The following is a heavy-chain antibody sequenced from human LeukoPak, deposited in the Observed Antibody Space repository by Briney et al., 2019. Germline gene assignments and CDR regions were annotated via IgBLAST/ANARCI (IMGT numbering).Heavy chain of an antibody. Sequence: GGSLRLSCAASTLTFSDYSLNWVRQAPGKGLEWVSSISSSSRHIYYGDSVKGRFTISRDNSKNMLYLQMNSLRAGDTAVYYCRSYDFWLVYPIDSWGQGTLVTVSS. D-gene: IGHD3-3*01. V-gene: IGHV3-21*04. CDR3: RSYDFWLVYPIDS. J-gene: IGHJ4*02. CDR1: TLTFSDYS. CDR2: ISSSSRHI.